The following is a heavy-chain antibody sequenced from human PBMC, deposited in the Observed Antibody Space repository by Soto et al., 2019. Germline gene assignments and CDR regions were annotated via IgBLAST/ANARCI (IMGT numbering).Heavy chain of an antibody. Sequence: SETLYLTCAVYGGSFSGYYWSWIRQPPGKGLEWIGEINHSGSTNYNPTLKSRVTISVDTSKNQFSLKLSSVIAADTAVYYCARSPKYYYVIICYFRQGRRSTYYFDYWGQGTLVTVSS. CDR2: INHSGST. CDR1: GGSFSGYY. J-gene: IGHJ4*02. V-gene: IGHV4-34*01. CDR3: ARSPKYYYVIICYFRQGRRSTYYFDY. D-gene: IGHD3-22*01.